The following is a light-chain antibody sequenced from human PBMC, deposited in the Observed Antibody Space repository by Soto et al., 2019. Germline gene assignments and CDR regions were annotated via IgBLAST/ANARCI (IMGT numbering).Light chain of an antibody. V-gene: IGKV1-5*01. CDR2: DAS. CDR3: QQYKDVPLT. CDR1: QTIGSW. J-gene: IGKJ4*01. Sequence: DLQMTQSPSTLSASVGDRVTITCRASQTIGSWLAWYQQRPGKAPKLLIYDASNLESGVPFRFSGGGSGTEFTLTISSLQPDDFASYYCQQYKDVPLTFGGGTKVEIK.